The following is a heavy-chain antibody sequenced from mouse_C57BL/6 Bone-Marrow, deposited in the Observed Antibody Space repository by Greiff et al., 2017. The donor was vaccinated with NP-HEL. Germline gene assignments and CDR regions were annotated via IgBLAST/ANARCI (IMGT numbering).Heavy chain of an antibody. D-gene: IGHD1-1*01. V-gene: IGHV14-4*01. CDR3: TTFITTVVATPAWFAY. J-gene: IGHJ3*01. CDR2: IDPENGDT. CDR1: GFNIKDDY. Sequence: EVKLQESGAELVRPGASVKLSCTASGFNIKDDYMHWVKQRPEQGLEWIGWIDPENGDTEYASKFQGKATITADTSSNTAYLQLSSLTSEDTAVYYCTTFITTVVATPAWFAYWGQGTLVTVSA.